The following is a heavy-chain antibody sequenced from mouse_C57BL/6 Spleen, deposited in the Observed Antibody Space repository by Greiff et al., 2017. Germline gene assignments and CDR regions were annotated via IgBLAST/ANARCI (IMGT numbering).Heavy chain of an antibody. CDR2: ISDGGSYT. CDR3: ARAQATFDY. V-gene: IGHV5-4*03. J-gene: IGHJ2*01. D-gene: IGHD3-2*02. Sequence: EVKLVESGGGLVKPGGSLKLSCAASGFTFSSYAMSWVRQTPEKRLEWVATISDGGSYTYYPDNVKGRFTISRDNAKNNLYLQMSHLKSEDTAMYYCARAQATFDYWGQGTTLTVSS. CDR1: GFTFSSYA.